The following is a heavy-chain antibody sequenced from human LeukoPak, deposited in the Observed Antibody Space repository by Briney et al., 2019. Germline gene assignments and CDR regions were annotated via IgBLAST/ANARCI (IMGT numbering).Heavy chain of an antibody. CDR2: VSGSGDTT. CDR1: GFTFSSSA. J-gene: IGHJ4*02. V-gene: IGHV3-23*01. CDR3: AKSRSGYALFDY. Sequence: PGGSLRLSCTASGFTFSSSAMDWVRQAPGKGLERVSAVSGSGDTTYYADSVKGRFTISRDNSKNTLYLQMDSLRAEDTAVYYCAKSRSGYALFDYWGQGTLVTVSS. D-gene: IGHD5-12*01.